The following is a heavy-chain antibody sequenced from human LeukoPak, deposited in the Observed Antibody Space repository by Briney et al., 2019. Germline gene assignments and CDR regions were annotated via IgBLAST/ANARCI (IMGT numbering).Heavy chain of an antibody. Sequence: PGGSLRLSCAASGFTFSSYAMSWVRQAPGKGLEWVSAISGSGGSTYYADSVKGRFTISRDNSKNTLYLQMNSLRAEDTAVYYCAKEQDYDILIGGDFNNFDYWGQGTLVTVSS. CDR2: ISGSGGST. CDR1: GFTFSSYA. V-gene: IGHV3-23*01. CDR3: AKEQDYDILIGGDFNNFDY. D-gene: IGHD3-9*01. J-gene: IGHJ4*02.